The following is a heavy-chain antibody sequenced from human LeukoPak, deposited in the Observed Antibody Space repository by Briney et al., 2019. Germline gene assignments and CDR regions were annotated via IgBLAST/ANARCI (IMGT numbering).Heavy chain of an antibody. CDR1: GGSISSSSYY. CDR2: IYYSGST. CDR3: ARDLDHL. V-gene: IGHV4-39*07. D-gene: IGHD3-3*01. Sequence: SSETLSLTCTVSGGSISSSSYYWGWIRQPPGKGLEWIGSIYYSGSTYYNPSLKSRVTISVDTSKNQFSLKLSSVTAADTAVYYCARDLDHLWGQGTLVTVSS. J-gene: IGHJ4*02.